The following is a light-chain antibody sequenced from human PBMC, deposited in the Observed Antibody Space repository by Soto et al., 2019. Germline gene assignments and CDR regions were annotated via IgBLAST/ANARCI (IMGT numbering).Light chain of an antibody. CDR2: KAS. V-gene: IGKV1-5*03. J-gene: IGKJ2*01. Sequence: DIQMTQSPSTLSASVGDRVTITCRASQSINTWLALYQQKPGKAPKLLIYKASSLGSGVPSRFSGSGSGTDFTLTISSLQPDDFAIYYCQQYNSHSSYTFGQGTKLEIK. CDR3: QQYNSHSSYT. CDR1: QSINTW.